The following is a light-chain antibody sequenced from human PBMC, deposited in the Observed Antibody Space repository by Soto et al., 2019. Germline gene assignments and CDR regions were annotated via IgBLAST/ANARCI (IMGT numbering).Light chain of an antibody. CDR1: NSNIGRNY. Sequence: QSVLTQPPSVSAAPGQKVTISCFGSNSNIGRNYVSWYQQLPGTAPKLLIYGNNNRHSGITDRISGSKSGTSATLGITGLQPGDEADYYCATWDNTLSVEVFGGGNKLTVL. V-gene: IGLV1-51*01. CDR3: ATWDNTLSVEV. CDR2: GNN. J-gene: IGLJ3*02.